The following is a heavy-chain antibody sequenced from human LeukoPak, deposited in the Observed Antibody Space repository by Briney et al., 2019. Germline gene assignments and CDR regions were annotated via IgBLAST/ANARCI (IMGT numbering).Heavy chain of an antibody. CDR1: GFTFSSYS. CDR2: ISSSSRTI. J-gene: IGHJ4*02. D-gene: IGHD4-17*01. CDR3: ARDRYGGYDFDY. V-gene: IGHV3-48*01. Sequence: PGGSLRLSCAASGFTFSSYSMNWVRQAPGKGLEWLSYISSSSRTIYYADSVKGRFTISRDNANNSLYLQMNSLRAEDTAVYYCARDRYGGYDFDYWGQGTLVTVSS.